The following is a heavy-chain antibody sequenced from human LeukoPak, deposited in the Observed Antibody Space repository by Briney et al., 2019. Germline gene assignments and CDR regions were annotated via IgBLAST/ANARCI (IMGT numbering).Heavy chain of an antibody. V-gene: IGHV4-34*01. CDR2: INHSGST. Sequence: PSETLSLTCAVYGGSFSGYYWSWIRQPPGKGLEWIGEINHSGSTNYNPSLKSRVTISVDTSKNQFSLKLSSVTAADTAVYYCARATDCSSTSCYWYYYYYGMDVWGQGTTVTVSS. CDR3: ARATDCSSTSCYWYYYYYGMDV. J-gene: IGHJ6*02. D-gene: IGHD2-2*01. CDR1: GGSFSGYY.